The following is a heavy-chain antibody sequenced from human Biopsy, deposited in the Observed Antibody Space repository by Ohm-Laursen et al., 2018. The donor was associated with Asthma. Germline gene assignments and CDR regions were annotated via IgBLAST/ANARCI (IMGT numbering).Heavy chain of an antibody. CDR2: ISSSGSTK. CDR1: GFSFGDFF. D-gene: IGHD6-13*01. V-gene: IGHV3-11*01. CDR3: ARVLKSSSRGPFYFFTLDV. Sequence: SLRLSCAASGFSFGDFFMTWVRQAPGKGLEWVASISSSGSTKYPSESVLGRCTISRDNTQKSMTLELRSLRVEDTAIYHCARVLKSSSRGPFYFFTLDVWGQGTPVAVSS. J-gene: IGHJ6*02.